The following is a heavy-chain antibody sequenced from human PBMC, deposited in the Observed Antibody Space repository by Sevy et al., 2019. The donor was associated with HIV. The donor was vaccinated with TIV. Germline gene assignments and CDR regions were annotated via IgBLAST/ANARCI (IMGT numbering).Heavy chain of an antibody. Sequence: GGSLRLSCAASGFTFDDYAMHWVRQAPGKGLEWVSGISWNSGSIGYADSVKGRFTISRDNAKNSLYLQMNSLRAEDTALYYCAKTKPPYYYDSSGYPYFDYWGQRTLVTVSS. CDR1: GFTFDDYA. CDR3: AKTKPPYYYDSSGYPYFDY. CDR2: ISWNSGSI. V-gene: IGHV3-9*01. J-gene: IGHJ4*02. D-gene: IGHD3-22*01.